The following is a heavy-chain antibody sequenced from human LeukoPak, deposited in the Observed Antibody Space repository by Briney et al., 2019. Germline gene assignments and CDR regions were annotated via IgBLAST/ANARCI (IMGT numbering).Heavy chain of an antibody. J-gene: IGHJ6*03. D-gene: IGHD3-3*01. CDR3: AREAYDDFWSGSWRYYYYMDV. V-gene: IGHV3-7*01. CDR1: GFTFSSYW. CDR2: IKQDGSEK. Sequence: PGGSLRLSCAASGFTFSSYWMSWVRQAPGKGLGWVANIKQDGSEKYYVDSVKGRFIISRDNAKNSLYLQMNSLRAEDTAVYYCAREAYDDFWSGSWRYYYYMDVWGKGTTVTVSS.